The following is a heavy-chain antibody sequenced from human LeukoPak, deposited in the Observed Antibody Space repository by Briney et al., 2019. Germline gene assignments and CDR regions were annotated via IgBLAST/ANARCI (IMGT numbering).Heavy chain of an antibody. CDR1: GDTFINDY. Sequence: ASVKVSCKASGDTFINDYIHWVRQAPGQGLEWMGVSNPGGGATTYAQKFQGRVTMTRDRSTSTVYIELRSLRSADTAVYYCARETEDSSAWYVGSSYNWFDPWGQGTLVTVSS. J-gene: IGHJ5*02. CDR3: ARETEDSSAWYVGSSYNWFDP. V-gene: IGHV1-46*01. D-gene: IGHD6-19*01. CDR2: SNPGGGAT.